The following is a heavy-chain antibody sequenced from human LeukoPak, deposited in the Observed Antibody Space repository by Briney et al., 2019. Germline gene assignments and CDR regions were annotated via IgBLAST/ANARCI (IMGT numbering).Heavy chain of an antibody. CDR3: ARDRSKDFWSGLRDY. CDR1: GGSISSYC. Sequence: SETLSLTCTVSGGSISSYCWSWIRQPAGKGLEWIGRIYSSGSTHYNPSLKSRVTMSVETSKTQFSLNRSSVAAADTAVYYCARDRSKDFWSGLRDYWGQGTLVTVSS. D-gene: IGHD3-3*01. CDR2: IYSSGST. J-gene: IGHJ4*02. V-gene: IGHV4-4*07.